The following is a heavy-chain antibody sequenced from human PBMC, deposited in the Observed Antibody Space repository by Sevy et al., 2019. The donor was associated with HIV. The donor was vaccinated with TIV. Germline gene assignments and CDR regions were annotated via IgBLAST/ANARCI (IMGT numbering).Heavy chain of an antibody. V-gene: IGHV3-30*02. CDR2: ILYDGSKK. Sequence: GGSLRLSCATSGFSFSWYDIQWVRQAPGKGLEWVAFILYDGSKKYYGDSVKGRFTISRDNSKNTLYLQMNSLGVEDTAVYYCARDHPDKDGMEVWGQGTMVTVSS. J-gene: IGHJ6*02. CDR1: GFSFSWYD. D-gene: IGHD2-15*01. CDR3: ARDHPDKDGMEV.